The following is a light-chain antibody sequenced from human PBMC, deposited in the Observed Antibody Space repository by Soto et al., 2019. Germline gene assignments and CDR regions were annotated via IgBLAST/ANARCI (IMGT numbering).Light chain of an antibody. Sequence: DLQMTQSPPSLSASVGDRVTVTCRASHDIGNSLAWYQQRPGKSPRLLIYDASTLQSGVPARFSGSGSGTDFTLAISSLRPKDIAPYYCQNYNSPPVTFGAGTKVEVK. CDR2: DAS. V-gene: IGKV1-27*01. J-gene: IGKJ4*01. CDR1: HDIGNS. CDR3: QNYNSPPVT.